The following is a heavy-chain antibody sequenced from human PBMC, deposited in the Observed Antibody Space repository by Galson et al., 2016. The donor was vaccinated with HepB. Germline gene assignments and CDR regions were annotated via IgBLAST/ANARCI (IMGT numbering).Heavy chain of an antibody. J-gene: IGHJ4*01. D-gene: IGHD2-15*01. V-gene: IGHV3-23*01. CDR1: GFIFSDYS. CDR3: AGSWRGGSCSGHGSFDY. CDR2: VGGTGYNT. Sequence: SLRLSCAASGFIFSDYSMSWVRQAPGRGLQWVSAVGGTGYNTYYADSVTGRFTVSRDNSKNTVYLQMNSLRAEDTAVYYCAGSWRGGSCSGHGSFDYWSHGTLVTVSS.